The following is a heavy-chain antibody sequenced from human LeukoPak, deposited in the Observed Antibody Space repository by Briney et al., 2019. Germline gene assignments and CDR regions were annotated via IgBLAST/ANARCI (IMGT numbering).Heavy chain of an antibody. CDR1: GSTFSSYS. Sequence: GGSLRLSCAASGSTFSSYSVNWVRQAPGKGLEWVSYISSSSSTIYYADSVKGRFTISRDNAKNSLYLQMNSLRAEDTAVYYCARGCYDFWSDILQMGRGAYYYYYMDVWGKGTTVTVSS. D-gene: IGHD3-3*01. CDR3: ARGCYDFWSDILQMGRGAYYYYYMDV. J-gene: IGHJ6*03. CDR2: ISSSSSTI. V-gene: IGHV3-48*04.